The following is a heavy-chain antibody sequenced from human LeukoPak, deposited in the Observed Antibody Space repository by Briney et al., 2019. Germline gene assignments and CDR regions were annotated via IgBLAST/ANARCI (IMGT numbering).Heavy chain of an antibody. Sequence: SETLSLTCTVSGYSTSSGYYWGWIRQPPGKGLEWIGSIYHSGSTYYNPSLKSRVTISVDTSKNQFSLKLSSVTAADTAVYYCARGVDTAMVTWGRYWGQGTLVTVSS. CDR2: IYHSGST. J-gene: IGHJ4*02. CDR1: GYSTSSGYY. D-gene: IGHD5-18*01. CDR3: ARGVDTAMVTWGRY. V-gene: IGHV4-38-2*02.